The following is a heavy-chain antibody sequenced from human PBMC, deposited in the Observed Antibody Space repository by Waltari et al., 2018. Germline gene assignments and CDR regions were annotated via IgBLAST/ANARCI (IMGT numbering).Heavy chain of an antibody. CDR1: GGSISSYY. CDR2: IYTSGST. J-gene: IGHJ5*02. D-gene: IGHD3-10*01. Sequence: QMQLQESGPGLVKPSETLSLTCTVSGGSISSYYWTWIRQPAGKGLEWIGRIYTSGSTDYNPSLKSRVTMSVDTSKNQFSLKLSSVTAADTAVYYCARGPLVRGANSLVPWGQGTLVTVSS. CDR3: ARGPLVRGANSLVP. V-gene: IGHV4-4*07.